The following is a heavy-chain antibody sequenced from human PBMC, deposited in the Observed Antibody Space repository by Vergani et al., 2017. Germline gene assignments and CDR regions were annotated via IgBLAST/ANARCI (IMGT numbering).Heavy chain of an antibody. CDR3: AVVVVPAALVDI. CDR1: GFTFSSFG. Sequence: EVQLVESGGGLVQPGGSLRLSCAASGFTFSSFGMHWVRQAPGKGLEWVSYISSSSSTIYYADSVKGRFTISGDNAKNSLYLQMNSLRAEDTAVYYCAVVVVPAALVDIWGQGTMVTVSS. V-gene: IGHV3-48*01. J-gene: IGHJ3*02. CDR2: ISSSSSTI. D-gene: IGHD2-2*01.